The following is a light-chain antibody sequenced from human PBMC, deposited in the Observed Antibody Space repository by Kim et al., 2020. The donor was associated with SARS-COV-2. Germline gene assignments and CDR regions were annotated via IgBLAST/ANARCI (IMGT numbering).Light chain of an antibody. Sequence: GSPGERAALSCRASQSVSSNLAWYQQKPGQAPRLLIYAASTRATGIPARFSGSESGTEFTLTISSLQSEDFAVYYCQQYNNWPGTFGQGTKLEI. CDR3: QQYNNWPGT. CDR1: QSVSSN. J-gene: IGKJ2*02. V-gene: IGKV3-15*01. CDR2: AAS.